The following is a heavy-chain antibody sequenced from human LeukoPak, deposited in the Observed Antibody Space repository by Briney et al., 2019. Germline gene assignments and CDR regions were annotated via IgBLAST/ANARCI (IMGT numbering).Heavy chain of an antibody. CDR3: ATYSSLNGREFQY. CDR1: EVTFRNNW. V-gene: IGHV3-7*01. CDR2: VKQDGSEK. J-gene: IGHJ1*01. Sequence: PGGSLRLSCEVSEVTFRNNWMSWVRQAPGKGLEWVANVKQDGSEKYVESVKGRFTISRDNAKNSLYLQMNSLRVEDTAIYYCATYSSLNGREFQYWGHGTLVSVSS. D-gene: IGHD3-22*01.